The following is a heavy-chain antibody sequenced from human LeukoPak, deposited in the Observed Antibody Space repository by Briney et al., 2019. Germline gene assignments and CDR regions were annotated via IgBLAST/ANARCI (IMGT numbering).Heavy chain of an antibody. CDR1: GGSISSYY. CDR3: ARALMRDLAFDI. V-gene: IGHV4-59*01. Sequence: SETLSLTCTVSGGSISSYYWSWIRQPPGKGLEWIGYIYYSGSTNYNPSLKSRVTISVDTSKNQFSLKLSSVTAADTAVYYCARALMRDLAFDIWGQGTMVTVSS. D-gene: IGHD5-24*01. CDR2: IYYSGST. J-gene: IGHJ3*02.